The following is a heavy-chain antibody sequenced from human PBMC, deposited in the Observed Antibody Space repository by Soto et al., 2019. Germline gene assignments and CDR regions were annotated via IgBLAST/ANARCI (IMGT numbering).Heavy chain of an antibody. V-gene: IGHV6-1*01. CDR3: ARDRASFYYYGLDV. J-gene: IGHJ6*02. CDR2: TYYRSKWYY. CDR1: GDSASGYSAA. Sequence: SQTLSLTCAISGDSASGYSAAWNWIRQSPSRGLEWLGRTYYRSKWYYEYAISVKSRITIHPDTSKNQFSLHLNSVSPDDTAVYYCARDRASFYYYGLDVWGQGTTVTVSS.